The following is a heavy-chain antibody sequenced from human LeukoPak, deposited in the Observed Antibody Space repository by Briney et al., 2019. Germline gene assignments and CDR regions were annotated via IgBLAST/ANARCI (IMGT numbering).Heavy chain of an antibody. D-gene: IGHD3-16*01. J-gene: IGHJ3*02. CDR3: ARDVEGGTFDI. V-gene: IGHV3-7*05. CDR1: GFTFSRFW. CDR2: IDQSGGRT. Sequence: GGSLRLSCAASGFTFSRFWMNWVRQAPGGGLEWVANIDQSGGRTNYVDSVKGRFTISRDNAKNSLFLEMSSLRADDTAVYFCARDVEGGTFDIWGQGTTVTVSS.